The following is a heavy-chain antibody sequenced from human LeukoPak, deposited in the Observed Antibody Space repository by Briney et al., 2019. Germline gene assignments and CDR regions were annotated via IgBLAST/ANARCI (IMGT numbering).Heavy chain of an antibody. V-gene: IGHV4-59*08. Sequence: SETLSLTCTVSGDSIRTYYWSWIRQPPGKGLEWIGYISDSGRTNYNPSLESRVSISPDTSKNQLSLRLSSVTAADTAVYYCARQFALTWFDPWGQGTLVTVSS. CDR2: ISDSGRT. CDR1: GDSIRTYY. J-gene: IGHJ5*02. CDR3: ARQFALTWFDP. D-gene: IGHD3-16*01.